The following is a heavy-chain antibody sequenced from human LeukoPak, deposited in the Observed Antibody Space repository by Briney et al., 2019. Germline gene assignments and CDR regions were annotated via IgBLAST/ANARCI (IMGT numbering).Heavy chain of an antibody. CDR3: ARASRSGYYFDY. CDR1: GGSISSGGYY. J-gene: IGHJ4*02. V-gene: IGHV4-31*03. D-gene: IGHD3-10*01. CDR2: IYYSGST. Sequence: SETLSLTCTVSGGSISSGGYYWSWIRQHPGKGLEWIGYIYYSGSTYYNASLKSRVTISVDTSKNQFSLKLSSVTAADTAVYYCARASRSGYYFDYWGQGTLVTVSS.